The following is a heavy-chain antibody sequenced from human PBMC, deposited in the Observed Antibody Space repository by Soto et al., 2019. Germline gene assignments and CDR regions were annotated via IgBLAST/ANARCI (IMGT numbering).Heavy chain of an antibody. CDR2: IIPIFGTA. CDR1: GGTFSSYA. J-gene: IGHJ3*02. V-gene: IGHV1-69*06. D-gene: IGHD1-26*01. CDR3: ASAALLTGAFDI. Sequence: SVKVSCKASGGTFSSYAISWVRQAPGQGLEWMGGIIPIFGTANYAQKFQGRVTITADKSTSTAYMELSSLRSEDTAVYYCASAALLTGAFDIWGQGTMVTVSS.